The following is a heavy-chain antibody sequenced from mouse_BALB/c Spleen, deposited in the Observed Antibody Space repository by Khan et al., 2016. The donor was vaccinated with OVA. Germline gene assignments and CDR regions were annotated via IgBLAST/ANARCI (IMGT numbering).Heavy chain of an antibody. J-gene: IGHJ4*01. CDR3: ARWFDGFSSLYAMDY. Sequence: VQLQESGPGLVAPSQSLSITCTVSGFSLTSYGVHWVRQSPGKGLEWLVVIWSDGSTNYNSVLKSRLSISKDNSKSQVFLKMNSLQTDDTAIYYCARWFDGFSSLYAMDYWGQGTSVTVSS. D-gene: IGHD2-3*01. V-gene: IGHV2-6*02. CDR2: IWSDGST. CDR1: GFSLTSYG.